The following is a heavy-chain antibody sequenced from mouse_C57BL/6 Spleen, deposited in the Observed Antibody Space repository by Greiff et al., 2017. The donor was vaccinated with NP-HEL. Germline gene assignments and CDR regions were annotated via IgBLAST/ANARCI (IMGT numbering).Heavy chain of an antibody. J-gene: IGHJ3*01. CDR2: IYPGDGDT. V-gene: IGHV1-82*01. CDR1: GYAFSSSW. CDR3: ARFGDYYDYDEAY. D-gene: IGHD2-4*01. Sequence: VKLVESGPELVKPGASVKISCKASGYAFSSSWMNWVKQRPGKGLEWIGRIYPGDGDTNYNGKFKGKATLTADKSSSTAYMQLSSLTSEDSAVYFCARFGDYYDYDEAYWGQGTLVTVSA.